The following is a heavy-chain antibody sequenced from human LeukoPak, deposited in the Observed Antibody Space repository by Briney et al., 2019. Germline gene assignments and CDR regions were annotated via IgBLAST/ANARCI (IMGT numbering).Heavy chain of an antibody. Sequence: PGGSLRLSCAASGFTFSSYGMHWVRQAPGKGLEWVAVIWYDGSNKYYADSVKGRFIISRDNSKNTLYLQMNSLRAEDTALYYCAKDILRFDYWGQGTLVTVSS. D-gene: IGHD2-21*01. J-gene: IGHJ4*02. CDR3: AKDILRFDY. CDR1: GFTFSSYG. CDR2: IWYDGSNK. V-gene: IGHV3-33*06.